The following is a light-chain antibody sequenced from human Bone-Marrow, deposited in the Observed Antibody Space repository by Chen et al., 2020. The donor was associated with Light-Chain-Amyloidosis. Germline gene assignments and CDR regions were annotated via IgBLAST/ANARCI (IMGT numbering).Light chain of an antibody. CDR1: NIGSTS. CDR2: DDS. Sequence: SSLLTPPSSVSVAPVQTAPVACGGNNIGSTSVHWYQQTPGQAPLLVVSDDSDRPSGIPERLSGSNSGNTATLTISRVEAGDEADYYCQVWDRSSDRPVFGGGTKLTVL. J-gene: IGLJ3*02. V-gene: IGLV3-21*02. CDR3: QVWDRSSDRPV.